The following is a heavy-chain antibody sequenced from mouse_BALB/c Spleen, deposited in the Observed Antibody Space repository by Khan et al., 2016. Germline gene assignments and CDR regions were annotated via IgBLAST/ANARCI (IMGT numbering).Heavy chain of an antibody. V-gene: IGHV11-2*02. CDR1: GFTFSGFW. Sequence: EVQLLETGGGLVQPGGSRGLSCEGSGFTFSGFWMSWVRQTPGKTLEWIGDINSDGSAINYAQSIKDRLTSFRDNDKSNLYLQMSNVLSDDTATYFCMRYDGYYWYFDVWGAGTTVTVSS. D-gene: IGHD2-3*01. CDR3: MRYDGYYWYFDV. CDR2: INSDGSAI. J-gene: IGHJ1*01.